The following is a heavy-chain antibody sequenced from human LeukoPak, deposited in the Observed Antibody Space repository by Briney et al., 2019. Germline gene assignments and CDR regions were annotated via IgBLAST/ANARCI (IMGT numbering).Heavy chain of an antibody. V-gene: IGHV3-48*03. Sequence: PTGGSLRLSCAASGFTFISYEMNWVRQAPGKGLEWVSYISSSGSTTHYADSVKGRFTISRDNAKKSLYLQTNSLRAEDTAVYYCARDNYDSSGYYFDWGQGTLVTVSS. CDR2: ISSSGSTT. J-gene: IGHJ4*02. D-gene: IGHD3-22*01. CDR1: GFTFISYE. CDR3: ARDNYDSSGYYFD.